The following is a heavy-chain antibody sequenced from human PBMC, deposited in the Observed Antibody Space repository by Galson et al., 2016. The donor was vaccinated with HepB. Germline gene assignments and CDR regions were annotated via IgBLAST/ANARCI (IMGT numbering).Heavy chain of an antibody. V-gene: IGHV3-23*01. Sequence: SLRLSCAVSGFSFSNYAMSWVRQAPGKGLEWVSAIRGSGGVAHYADPVRGRVTISRDNSKNTLHLQMRGLRGDDTAVYFCAKAGVFRGLSCWNDAFDIWGQGAMVTVSS. CDR1: GFSFSNYA. CDR2: IRGSGGVA. J-gene: IGHJ3*02. CDR3: AKAGVFRGLSCWNDAFDI. D-gene: IGHD1-1*01.